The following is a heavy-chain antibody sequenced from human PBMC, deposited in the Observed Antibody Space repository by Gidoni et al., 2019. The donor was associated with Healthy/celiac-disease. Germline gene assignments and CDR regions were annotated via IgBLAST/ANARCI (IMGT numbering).Heavy chain of an antibody. Sequence: QVPLKASGPVLVKPTETLTLTSTVSGFSLSNARMGVSWIRQPPGKDLEWLAQICSNDEKSYSTSLKSRLPSSKDTPKCPVVLTMNNMDLVDTATYYCVRIRLSISASGRDYYYYYMDVWGKGTTVTVSS. D-gene: IGHD6-13*01. CDR2: ICSNDEK. J-gene: IGHJ6*03. CDR3: VRIRLSISASGRDYYYYYMDV. CDR1: GFSLSNARMG. V-gene: IGHV2-26*01.